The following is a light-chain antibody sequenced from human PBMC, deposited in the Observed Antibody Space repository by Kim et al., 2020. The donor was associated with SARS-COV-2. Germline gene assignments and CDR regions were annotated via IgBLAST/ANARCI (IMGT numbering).Light chain of an antibody. CDR1: QSVNSNY. V-gene: IGKV3-20*01. CDR3: QQYDTSTKYT. J-gene: IGKJ2*01. Sequence: SPGERAPRSCRASQSVNSNYLVWYQQKPGQAPRALIYGASNRATGIPDRFSGSGSGTDFTLTISRLEPEDFAVYYCQQYDTSTKYTYGQGTKLEI. CDR2: GAS.